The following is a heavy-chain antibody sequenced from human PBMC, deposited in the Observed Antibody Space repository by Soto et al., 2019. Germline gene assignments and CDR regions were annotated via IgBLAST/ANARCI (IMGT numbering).Heavy chain of an antibody. CDR2: IYYSGST. CDR3: ARDGEGGSSSSYYYYMDV. D-gene: IGHD6-6*01. Sequence: SETLSLTCPVSGGSISSGGYYWSWIRQHPGKGLEWIGYIYYSGSTYYNPSLKSRVTISVDTSKNQFSLKLSSVTAADTAVYYCARDGEGGSSSSYYYYMDVWGKGTTVTVSS. CDR1: GGSISSGGYY. J-gene: IGHJ6*03. V-gene: IGHV4-31*03.